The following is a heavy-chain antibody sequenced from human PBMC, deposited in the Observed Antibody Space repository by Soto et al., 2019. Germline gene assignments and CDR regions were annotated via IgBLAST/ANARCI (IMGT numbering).Heavy chain of an antibody. CDR1: GGSISSGGYY. CDR3: ARGTITMVRGVQNFDY. D-gene: IGHD3-10*01. Sequence: SETLSLTCTVSGGSISSGGYYWSWIRQHPGKGLEWIGYIYYSGSTYYNPSLKSRVTISVDTSKNQFSLKLSSVTAADTAVYYCARGTITMVRGVQNFDYWGQGTLVTVSS. CDR2: IYYSGST. J-gene: IGHJ4*02. V-gene: IGHV4-31*03.